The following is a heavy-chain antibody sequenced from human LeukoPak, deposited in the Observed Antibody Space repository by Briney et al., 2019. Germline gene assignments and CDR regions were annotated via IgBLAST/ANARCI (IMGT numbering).Heavy chain of an antibody. D-gene: IGHD5-18*01. Sequence: GGSLRLSCGASGFTFGSHAMYWVRQAPGKGLEWVAGIFGSGGSPHYADSVKGRFTISRDNPRNTVYLQINSLRDDDTAVYYCGKTTVGYSSGQKPAWPVDFWGQGTLVTVSS. CDR2: IFGSGGSP. V-gene: IGHV3-23*01. CDR3: GKTTVGYSSGQKPAWPVDF. J-gene: IGHJ4*02. CDR1: GFTFGSHA.